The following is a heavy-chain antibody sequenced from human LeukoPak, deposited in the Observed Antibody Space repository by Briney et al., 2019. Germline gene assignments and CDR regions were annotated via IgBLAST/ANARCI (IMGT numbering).Heavy chain of an antibody. D-gene: IGHD6-13*01. CDR2: ISSSSSYI. CDR3: ARDLYRGVAAAAPRY. CDR1: GFTFSSYS. Sequence: GGSLRLSCAASGFTFSSYSMNWVRQAPGKGLEWVSSISSSSSYIYYADSVRGRFTISRDNAKNSLYLQMNSLRAEDTAVYYCARDLYRGVAAAAPRYWGQGTLVTVSS. J-gene: IGHJ4*02. V-gene: IGHV3-21*01.